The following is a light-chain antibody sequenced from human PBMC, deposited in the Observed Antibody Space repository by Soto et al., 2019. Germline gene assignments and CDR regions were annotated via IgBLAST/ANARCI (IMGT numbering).Light chain of an antibody. V-gene: IGLV1-44*01. CDR3: AAWDDTLNGVV. CDR1: SSNIGSNT. J-gene: IGLJ2*01. CDR2: SNN. Sequence: QSVLTQPPSASGTPGQRVTISCSGSSSNIGSNTVNWYQQLPGTAPKLLIYSNNQRPSGVPDRVSGSKSGTSASLAISWLQSEYEADYYCAAWDDTLNGVVFGGGTKVTV.